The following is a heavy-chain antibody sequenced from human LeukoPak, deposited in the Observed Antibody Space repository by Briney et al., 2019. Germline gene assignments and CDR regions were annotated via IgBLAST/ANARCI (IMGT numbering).Heavy chain of an antibody. CDR1: GFTFSSYG. CDR2: VWYDGSNK. J-gene: IGHJ4*02. Sequence: GGSLRLSCAASGFTFSSYGMHWVRQAPGKGLEWVAVVWYDGSNKYYADSVKGRFTISRDNSKNTLYLQMNSLRAEDTAVYYCARARGVSTGYRPIDYWGQGTLVTVSS. D-gene: IGHD3-22*01. V-gene: IGHV3-33*01. CDR3: ARARGVSTGYRPIDY.